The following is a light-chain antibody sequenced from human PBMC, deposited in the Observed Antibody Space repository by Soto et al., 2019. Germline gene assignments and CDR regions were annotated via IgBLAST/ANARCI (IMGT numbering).Light chain of an antibody. Sequence: EIVLTQSPGTLSLSPGERATLSCRASQSVSSSYLAWYQQKPGQAPRLLIYGASSRATGIPDRFSGSGSGTDFTLTISRLEPEDFAVYYCQHRETFGQGTKV. J-gene: IGKJ1*01. V-gene: IGKV3-20*01. CDR2: GAS. CDR1: QSVSSSY. CDR3: QHRET.